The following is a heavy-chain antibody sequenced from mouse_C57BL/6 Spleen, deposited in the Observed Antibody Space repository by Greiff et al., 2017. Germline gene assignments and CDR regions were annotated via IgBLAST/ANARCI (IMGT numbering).Heavy chain of an antibody. D-gene: IGHD2-1*01. J-gene: IGHJ3*01. CDR3: ARGYYGNSAWFAY. CDR2: ISDGGSYT. V-gene: IGHV5-4*01. CDR1: GFTFSSYA. Sequence: EVQLVESGGGLVKPGGSLKLSCAASGFTFSSYAMSWVRQTPEKRLEWVATISDGGSYTYYPDNVKGRFTISRDNAKNNLYLQMSHLKSEDTAVYYCARGYYGNSAWFAYWGQGTLVTVSA.